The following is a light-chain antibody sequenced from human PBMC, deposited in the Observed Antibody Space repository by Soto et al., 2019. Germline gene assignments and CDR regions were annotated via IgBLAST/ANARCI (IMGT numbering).Light chain of an antibody. Sequence: QSALTQPASVSGSPGQSITISCTGTSSDVGSYNLVSWYQQHPGKAPKLMIYEGSKRPSGVSNRFSGSKSDNTASLTISGLQAEDEADYYCCSYAGSSTWEFGGGTKLTVL. CDR3: CSYAGSSTWE. J-gene: IGLJ3*02. CDR2: EGS. V-gene: IGLV2-23*01. CDR1: SSDVGSYNL.